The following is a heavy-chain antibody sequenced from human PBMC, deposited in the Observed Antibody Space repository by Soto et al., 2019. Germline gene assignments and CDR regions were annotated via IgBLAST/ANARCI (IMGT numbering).Heavy chain of an antibody. J-gene: IGHJ4*02. CDR3: ARDPSYSGYDYVAFDY. CDR1: GASVSSNSAA. D-gene: IGHD5-12*01. Sequence: PSQTLSLTCAISGASVSSNSAAWNWIRQSPSRGLEWLGRTYYRSKWYNDYAVSVKSRITINPDTSKNQFSLQLNSVTPEDTAVYYWARDPSYSGYDYVAFDYWGQGTLVTVSS. CDR2: TYYRSKWYN. V-gene: IGHV6-1*01.